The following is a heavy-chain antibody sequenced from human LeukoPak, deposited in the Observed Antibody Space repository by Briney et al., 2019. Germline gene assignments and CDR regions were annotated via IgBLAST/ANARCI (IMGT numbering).Heavy chain of an antibody. CDR3: ARERRGAFDI. CDR1: GFTFSSYA. Sequence: GGSLRLSCAASGFTFSSYAMHWVRQAPGKGLEWVAVISYDGSNKYYADSVKGRFTISRDNSKNTLYLQMDSLRAEDTAVYYCARERRGAFDIWGQGTMVTVSS. CDR2: ISYDGSNK. J-gene: IGHJ3*02. V-gene: IGHV3-30-3*01.